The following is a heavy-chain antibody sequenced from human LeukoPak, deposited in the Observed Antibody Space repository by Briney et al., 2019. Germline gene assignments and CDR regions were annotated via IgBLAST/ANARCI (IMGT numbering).Heavy chain of an antibody. CDR3: ASTSGSYRGPFDY. CDR2: IIPIFGTA. CDR1: GGTFSSYA. Sequence: ASVKVSCKASGGTFSSYAISWVRQAPGQGLEWMGGIIPIFGTANYAQKFQGRVTITADESTSTAYMELSSLRSEDTAVYYCASTSGSYRGPFDYWGQGTLVTVSS. J-gene: IGHJ4*02. V-gene: IGHV1-69*13. D-gene: IGHD1-26*01.